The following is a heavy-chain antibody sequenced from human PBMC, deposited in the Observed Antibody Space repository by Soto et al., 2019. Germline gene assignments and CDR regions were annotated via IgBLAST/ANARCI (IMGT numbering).Heavy chain of an antibody. V-gene: IGHV3-33*01. CDR1: GFTFSSHA. J-gene: IGHJ4*02. Sequence: PGGSLRLSCASSGFTFSSHAMHWVRQAPGKGLEWVAIIWFDGSNKNYADSVKGRFSISRDNSKNTLFLQVNSLRAEDTAVYYCARAAYTSGYYYFDHWGQGT. CDR2: IWFDGSNK. D-gene: IGHD6-19*01. CDR3: ARAAYTSGYYYFDH.